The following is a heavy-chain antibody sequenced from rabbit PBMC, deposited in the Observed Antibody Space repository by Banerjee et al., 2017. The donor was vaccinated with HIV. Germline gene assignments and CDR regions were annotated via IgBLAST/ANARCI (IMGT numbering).Heavy chain of an antibody. D-gene: IGHD2-1*01. CDR1: GFSFSSSYW. CDR2: IYAGSSGST. Sequence: QSLEESGGDLVKPGGSLTLTCTASGFSFSSSYWICWVRQAPGKGLEWIACIYAGSSGSTYYASWAKGRFTISKTSSTTVTLQMTSLTAADMATYFCARDDDGDYGYHFNLWGQGTLVTVS. CDR3: ARDDDGDYGYHFNL. J-gene: IGHJ4*01. V-gene: IGHV1S40*01.